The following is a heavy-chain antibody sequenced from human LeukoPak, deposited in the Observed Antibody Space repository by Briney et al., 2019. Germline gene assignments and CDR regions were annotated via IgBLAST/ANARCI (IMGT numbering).Heavy chain of an antibody. CDR1: GYTFSSYA. V-gene: IGHV1-69*04. CDR3: ASLGPSHYGMDV. J-gene: IGHJ6*02. CDR2: IIPILGIA. Sequence: GASVKVSCKASGYTFSSYAISWVRQAPGQGLEWMGRIIPILGIANYAQKFQGRVTITADKSTSTAYMELSSLRSEDTAVYYCASLGPSHYGMDVWGQGTTVTVSS.